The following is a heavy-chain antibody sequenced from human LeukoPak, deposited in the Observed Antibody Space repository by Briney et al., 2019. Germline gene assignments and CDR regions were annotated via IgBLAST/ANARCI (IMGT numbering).Heavy chain of an antibody. D-gene: IGHD1-26*01. J-gene: IGHJ4*02. V-gene: IGHV4-59*01. CDR1: GGSISSYY. CDR2: IYYSGST. Sequence: PSETLSLTCTVSGGSISSYYWSWIRQPPGKGLEWIGYIYYSGSTNYNPSLKSRVTISVDTSKNQSSLKLNSVTAADTAVYYCARLGSESYYDSRGQFDYWGQGTLVTVSS. CDR3: ARLGSESYYDSRGQFDY.